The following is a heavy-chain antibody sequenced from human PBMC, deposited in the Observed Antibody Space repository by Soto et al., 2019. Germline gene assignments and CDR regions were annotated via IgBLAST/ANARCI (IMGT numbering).Heavy chain of an antibody. Sequence: SETLSLTCTVSGGSLSSGGYYWSWIRQHPGKGLEWIGYIYYSGSTYYNPSLKSRVTISVDTSKNQFSLKLSSVTAADTAVYYCARDANLVLRYFDWVPDAFDIWGQGTMVTVSS. V-gene: IGHV4-31*03. J-gene: IGHJ3*02. CDR3: ARDANLVLRYFDWVPDAFDI. CDR1: GGSLSSGGYY. D-gene: IGHD3-9*01. CDR2: IYYSGST.